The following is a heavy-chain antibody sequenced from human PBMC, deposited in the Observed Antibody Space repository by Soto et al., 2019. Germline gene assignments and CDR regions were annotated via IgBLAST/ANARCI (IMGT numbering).Heavy chain of an antibody. CDR2: FDPEDGET. CDR1: GYTLTELS. V-gene: IGHV1-24*01. J-gene: IGHJ6*02. CDR3: ATDVVRFGEFYPSGYYGMDV. D-gene: IGHD3-10*01. Sequence: ASVKVSCKVSGYTLTELSMHWVRQAPGKGLEWMGGFDPEDGETIYAQKFQGRVTMTEDTSTDTAYMELSSLRSEDTAVYYCATDVVRFGEFYPSGYYGMDVWGQGTTVTVSS.